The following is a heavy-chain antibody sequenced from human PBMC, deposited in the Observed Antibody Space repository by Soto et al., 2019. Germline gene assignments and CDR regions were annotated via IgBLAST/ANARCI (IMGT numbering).Heavy chain of an antibody. J-gene: IGHJ6*02. Sequence: EVQLLESGGGLVQPGESLTLSCAASGFTFNTYAMTWARRAPGKGLEWVSAISGSGATTYVADSVKGRFTISRDNSKDTLYLQMNSLRAEDTAIYYCAKGRGGAYYYYGLAVWGQGTTVTVSS. CDR2: ISGSGATT. D-gene: IGHD3-10*01. CDR3: AKGRGGAYYYYGLAV. CDR1: GFTFNTYA. V-gene: IGHV3-23*01.